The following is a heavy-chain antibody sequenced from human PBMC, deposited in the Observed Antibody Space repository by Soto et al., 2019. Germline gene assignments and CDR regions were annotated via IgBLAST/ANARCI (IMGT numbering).Heavy chain of an antibody. J-gene: IGHJ4*02. CDR1: GYTFTNDW. Sequence: GESLKISCKGSGYTFTNDWITWVRQMPGKGLELVGRIYPTDYYTNSRPSFQAHVTISADKSITPAYLQWSSLKASDTAMYYCATPLGYCSGGSCPIDYWGQGTLVTVSS. CDR3: ATPLGYCSGGSCPIDY. D-gene: IGHD2-15*01. CDR2: IYPTDYYT. V-gene: IGHV5-10-1*01.